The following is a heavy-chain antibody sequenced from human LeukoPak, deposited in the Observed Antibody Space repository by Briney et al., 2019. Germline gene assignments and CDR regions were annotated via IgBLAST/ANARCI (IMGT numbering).Heavy chain of an antibody. D-gene: IGHD2-21*01. Sequence: PGGSLRLSCAASGFTVSSSFMNWVRQAPGKGLEWVSVIYSGGNTYYADSVKDRFTISRDDAKSSLDLQMNSLKAEDTAVYYCARAAPQNCAPSSCTLLDYWGQGTLVTVSS. V-gene: IGHV3-66*01. CDR3: ARAAPQNCAPSSCTLLDY. CDR2: IYSGGNT. CDR1: GFTVSSSF. J-gene: IGHJ4*02.